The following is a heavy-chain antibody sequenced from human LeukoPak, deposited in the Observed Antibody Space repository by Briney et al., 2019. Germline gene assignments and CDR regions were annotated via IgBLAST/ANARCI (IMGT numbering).Heavy chain of an antibody. CDR1: GYTFTSYD. D-gene: IGHD3-9*01. V-gene: IGHV1-8*01. J-gene: IGHJ5*02. Sequence: ASVKVSCKASGYTFTSYDINWVRQATGQGLEWMGWMNPNSGNTGYAQKFQGRVTMTRNTSISTAYMELSSLRSADTAVYYCARDGFHYDILTGPQRDWFDPWGQGTLVTVSS. CDR3: ARDGFHYDILTGPQRDWFDP. CDR2: MNPNSGNT.